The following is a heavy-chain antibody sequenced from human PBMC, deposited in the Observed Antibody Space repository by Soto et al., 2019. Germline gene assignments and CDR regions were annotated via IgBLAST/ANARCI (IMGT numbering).Heavy chain of an antibody. J-gene: IGHJ4*02. D-gene: IGHD3-22*01. CDR1: GFTFSSYG. CDR3: AKDGYYYDSSGHHFDY. CDR2: ISYDGSNK. V-gene: IGHV3-30*18. Sequence: QVQLVESGGGVVQPGRSLRLSCAASGFTFSSYGMHWVRQAPGKGLEWVAVISYDGSNKYYADSVKGRFTISRDNSKNTLYLQMNSPRAEDTAVYYCAKDGYYYDSSGHHFDYWGQGTLVTVSS.